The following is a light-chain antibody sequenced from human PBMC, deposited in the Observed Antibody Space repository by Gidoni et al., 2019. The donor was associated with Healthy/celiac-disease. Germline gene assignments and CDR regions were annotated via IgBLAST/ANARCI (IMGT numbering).Light chain of an antibody. CDR2: GAS. CDR1: QSLSSN. Sequence: EIVMTQSPATPSVSPGERATLSCRASQSLSSNLAWYQQKPGQAPRLLIYGASTRATGIPARFSGSGSGTEFTLTISSLQSEDFAVYYCQQYNNWPTWXXXQGTKVEIK. J-gene: IGKJ1*01. V-gene: IGKV3-15*01. CDR3: QQYNNWPTWX.